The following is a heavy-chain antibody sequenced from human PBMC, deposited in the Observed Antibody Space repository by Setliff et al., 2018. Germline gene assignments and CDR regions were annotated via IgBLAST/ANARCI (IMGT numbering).Heavy chain of an antibody. CDR2: IKSSREGATS. D-gene: IGHD3-22*01. V-gene: IGHV3-15*01. CDR1: GITFINAW. J-gene: IGHJ5*01. Sequence: LRLSCSVSGITFINAWMTWVRQAPGKGPEWVGRIKSSREGATSDYGAPAKGRFTISRDDSKQMIFLQMHNLKTEDTGFYYCATGPRDSRNYLTWLGSWGQGTLVTVSS. CDR3: ATGPRDSRNYLTWLGS.